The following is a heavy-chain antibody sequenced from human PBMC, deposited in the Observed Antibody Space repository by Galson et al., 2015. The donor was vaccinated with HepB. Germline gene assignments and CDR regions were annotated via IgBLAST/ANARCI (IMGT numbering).Heavy chain of an antibody. CDR2: MDPNNGNT. D-gene: IGHD5-24*01. V-gene: IGHV1-8*01. CDR1: EYTFTSDD. CDR3: ARRRRDGYNPFDY. Sequence: SVKVSCKASEYTFTSDDINWVRQATGQGLEWMGWMDPNNGNTGYAQNFQGRVTMTRNTSISTAYMELSSLRSDDTAVYYCARRRRDGYNPFDYWGQGTLVTVSS. J-gene: IGHJ4*02.